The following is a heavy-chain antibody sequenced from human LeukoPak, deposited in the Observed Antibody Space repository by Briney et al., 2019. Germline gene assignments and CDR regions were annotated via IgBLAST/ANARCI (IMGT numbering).Heavy chain of an antibody. V-gene: IGHV4-39*07. Sequence: PSETLSLTCTVSGGSISSGGYYWSWIRQPPGKGLEWIGSIYYSGSTYYNPSLKSRVTISVDTSKNQFSLKLSSVTAADTAVYYCARDRDGYNYVDYWGQGTLVTVSS. D-gene: IGHD5-24*01. CDR3: ARDRDGYNYVDY. J-gene: IGHJ4*02. CDR1: GGSISSGGYY. CDR2: IYYSGST.